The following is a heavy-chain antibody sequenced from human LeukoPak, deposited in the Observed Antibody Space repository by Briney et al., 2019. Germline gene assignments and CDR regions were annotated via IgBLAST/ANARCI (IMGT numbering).Heavy chain of an antibody. D-gene: IGHD1-26*01. CDR1: GFTFSSYA. CDR3: AKDVVRGQGGIYDY. Sequence: GGSLRLSWAASGFTFSSYAMSWVRQAPGKGLEWASAISGSGGSTYYADSVKGRFTISRDNSKNTLYLQMNRLRAEDTAVYYCAKDVVRGQGGIYDYWGQGTLVTVSS. V-gene: IGHV3-23*01. J-gene: IGHJ4*02. CDR2: ISGSGGST.